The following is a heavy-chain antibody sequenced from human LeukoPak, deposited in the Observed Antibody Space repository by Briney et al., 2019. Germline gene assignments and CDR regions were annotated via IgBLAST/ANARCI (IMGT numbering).Heavy chain of an antibody. Sequence: GASVKVSCKASGGTFISYALSWVRQAPGQGLEWMGGIIPIFGTANYAQKFQGRVTITADESTSTAYMELSSLRSEDTAVYYCARDRYSYGFSEFDYWGQGTLVTVSS. V-gene: IGHV1-69*13. D-gene: IGHD5-18*01. J-gene: IGHJ4*02. CDR2: IIPIFGTA. CDR3: ARDRYSYGFSEFDY. CDR1: GGTFISYA.